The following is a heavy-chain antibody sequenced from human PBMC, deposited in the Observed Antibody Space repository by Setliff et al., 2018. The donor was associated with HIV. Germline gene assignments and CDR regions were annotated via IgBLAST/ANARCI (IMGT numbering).Heavy chain of an antibody. V-gene: IGHV4-61*05. CDR2: IYYSGTT. CDR3: GRLSETAMASFDS. J-gene: IGHJ4*02. CDR1: GGSISSNSYY. Sequence: PSETLSLTCTVSGGSISSNSYYWGWIRQPPGKGLEWIGYIYYSGTTNYSPSLKSRVTISAGPSKNQFSLKLTSVTAADTAVYYCGRLSETAMASFDSWGQGILVTVSS. D-gene: IGHD2-21*02.